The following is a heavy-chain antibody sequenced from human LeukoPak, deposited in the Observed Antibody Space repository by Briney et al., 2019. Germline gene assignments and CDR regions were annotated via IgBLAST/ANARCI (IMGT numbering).Heavy chain of an antibody. Sequence: PSETLSLTCTVSAGSISSSSYYWSWIRQPPGKGLECIGSIYYSGSTYYNPSLKSRGTISVDTSKNQFSLKLSSVTAADTAVYYCASCPWFGEDVGYWGQGTLVTVSS. J-gene: IGHJ4*02. V-gene: IGHV4-39*07. CDR2: IYYSGST. D-gene: IGHD3-10*01. CDR1: AGSISSSSYY. CDR3: ASCPWFGEDVGY.